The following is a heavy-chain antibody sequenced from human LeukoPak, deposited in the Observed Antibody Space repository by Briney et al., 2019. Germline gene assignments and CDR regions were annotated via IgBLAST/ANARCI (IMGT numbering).Heavy chain of an antibody. CDR1: GGTFSSYA. CDR2: IIPIFGTA. J-gene: IGHJ3*02. D-gene: IGHD3-9*01. CDR3: ASLRYFSVKYAFDI. Sequence: SVKVSCKASGGTFSSYAISWVRQAPGQGLEWMGGIIPIFGTANYAQKFQGRVTITADKSTSTAYMELSSLRSEDTAVYYCASLRYFSVKYAFDIWGQGTMVTVSS. V-gene: IGHV1-69*06.